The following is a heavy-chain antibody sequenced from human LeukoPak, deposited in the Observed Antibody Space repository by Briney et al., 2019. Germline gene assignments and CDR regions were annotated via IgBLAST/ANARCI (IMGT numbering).Heavy chain of an antibody. CDR2: IYHSGST. J-gene: IGHJ3*02. D-gene: IGHD4-17*01. Sequence: SQTLPLTCAVSGGSISSGGYSWSWIRQPPGKGLEWIGYIYHSGSTYYNPSLKSRVTISVDRSKNQFSLKLSSVTAADTAVYYCARGSTDYGDHRRVGAFDIWGQGTMVTVSS. CDR3: ARGSTDYGDHRRVGAFDI. V-gene: IGHV4-30-2*01. CDR1: GGSISSGGYS.